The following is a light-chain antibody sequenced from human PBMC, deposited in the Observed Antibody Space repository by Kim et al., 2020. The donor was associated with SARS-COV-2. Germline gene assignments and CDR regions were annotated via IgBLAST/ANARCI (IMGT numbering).Light chain of an antibody. CDR2: SAT. CDR1: TGAVTSGYY. CDR3: LLYYAGVWV. V-gene: IGLV7-43*01. J-gene: IGLJ3*02. Sequence: QTVVTQESSLTVSPGGTVTLTCASDTGAVTSGYYPNWFQQKPGQTPRALIYSATHRHSWTPARFSGSLLGGKAALTVSGVLPEDEADYYCLLYYAGVWVFGGGTQLTVL.